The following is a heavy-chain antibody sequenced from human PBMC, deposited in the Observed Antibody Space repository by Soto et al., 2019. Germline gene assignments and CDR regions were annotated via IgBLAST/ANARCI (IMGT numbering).Heavy chain of an antibody. V-gene: IGHV3-48*02. CDR2: ISTSGTTM. CDR3: AREAASGSDL. D-gene: IGHD3-3*01. J-gene: IGHJ5*02. Sequence: EVQLVQSGGGSVQPGGSLRLSCTASGFIFSDYSMNWVRQAPGKGLEWVSYISTSGTTMYYADSVKGRFTISRDNAKKSLFLQMTSLRDDDTGVYVCAREAASGSDLWGQGTQVSVSS. CDR1: GFIFSDYS.